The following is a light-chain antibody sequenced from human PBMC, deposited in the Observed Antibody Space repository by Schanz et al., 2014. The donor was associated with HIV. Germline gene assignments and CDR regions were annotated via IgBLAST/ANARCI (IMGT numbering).Light chain of an antibody. CDR2: EVS. V-gene: IGLV2-14*01. CDR1: NSDVGGYDY. Sequence: QSALTQPASVSGSLGQSITISCTGTNSDVGGYDYVPRYQHHPGKAPKLIIYEVSKRPSGVPDRFSGSKSGTSASLAISGLRSEDEADYYCAAWDDSLSGWVFGGGTKLTVL. CDR3: AAWDDSLSGWV. J-gene: IGLJ3*02.